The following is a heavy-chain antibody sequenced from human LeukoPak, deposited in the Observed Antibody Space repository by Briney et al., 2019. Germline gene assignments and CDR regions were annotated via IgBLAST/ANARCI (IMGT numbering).Heavy chain of an antibody. D-gene: IGHD4-17*01. CDR1: GFTFGDYV. Sequence: GGSLRLSCTASGFTFGDYVMSWVRQAPGKGLEWVSGLNWDGGTTGHADSVKGRFTISRDNAKNSLYLQMNSLRAEDTALYYCARAQTYGDYRLLLDYWGQGTLVTVSS. V-gene: IGHV3-20*04. CDR3: ARAQTYGDYRLLLDY. J-gene: IGHJ4*02. CDR2: LNWDGGTT.